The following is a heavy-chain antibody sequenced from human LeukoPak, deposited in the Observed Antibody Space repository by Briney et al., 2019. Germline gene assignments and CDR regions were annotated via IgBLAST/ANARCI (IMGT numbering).Heavy chain of an antibody. CDR3: ARDYYGSSGYYYGDY. V-gene: IGHV3-74*01. CDR1: GFTFSSYW. J-gene: IGHJ4*02. CDR2: INSDGSST. D-gene: IGHD3-22*01. Sequence: GGSLRLSCAASGFTFSSYWMHWVRQAPGKGLVWVSRINSDGSSTSYADSVKGRFTISRDNAKNTLYLQMNSLRAEDTAVYYCARDYYGSSGYYYGDYWGQGTLVTVSS.